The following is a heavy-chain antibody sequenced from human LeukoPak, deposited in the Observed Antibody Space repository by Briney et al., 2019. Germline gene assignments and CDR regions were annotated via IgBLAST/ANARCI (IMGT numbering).Heavy chain of an antibody. Sequence: PSETLSLTCTVSGGSISSYYWSWIRQPPGKGLDWIGYIYHSGSANYNPSLKSRVTISVDTSKNQFSLKLSSVTAADTAVYYCARERTSTSYGMDVWGQGTTVTVSS. CDR1: GGSISSYY. V-gene: IGHV4-59*01. D-gene: IGHD2-2*01. CDR2: IYHSGSA. CDR3: ARERTSTSYGMDV. J-gene: IGHJ6*02.